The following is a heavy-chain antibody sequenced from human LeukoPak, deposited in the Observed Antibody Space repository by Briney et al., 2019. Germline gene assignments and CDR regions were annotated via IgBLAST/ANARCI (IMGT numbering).Heavy chain of an antibody. CDR2: ITASGTAT. CDR1: GFTFSSSA. CDR3: ASSGSYRFDY. V-gene: IGHV3-48*02. D-gene: IGHD1-26*01. Sequence: GGSLRLSCAASGFTFSSSAMSWVRQVPGKGLEWVSHITASGTATFYADSVKGRFTISRDNAKNSLYLQMNSLRDEDTAVYYCASSGSYRFDYWGQGTLVTVSS. J-gene: IGHJ4*02.